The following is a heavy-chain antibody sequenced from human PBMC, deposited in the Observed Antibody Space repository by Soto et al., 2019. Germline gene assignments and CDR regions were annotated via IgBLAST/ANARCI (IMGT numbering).Heavy chain of an antibody. J-gene: IGHJ4*02. Sequence: GGSLRLSCAASGFTFSGFWMSWVRQAPGKGLEWVANIMQDGSEKYYVDSVKGRFTISRDNAKNTLYLQMNSLRAEDTAVYYCARDRNNPHSYDSTAYYFFDYWGQGALVTVSS. CDR3: ARDRNNPHSYDSTAYYFFDY. CDR1: GFTFSGFW. CDR2: IMQDGSEK. D-gene: IGHD3-22*01. V-gene: IGHV3-7*01.